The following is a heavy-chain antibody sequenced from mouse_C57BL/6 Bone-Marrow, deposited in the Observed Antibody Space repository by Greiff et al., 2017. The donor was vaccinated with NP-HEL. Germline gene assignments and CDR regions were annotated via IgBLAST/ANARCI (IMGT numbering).Heavy chain of an antibody. CDR2: IDPENGDT. J-gene: IGHJ3*01. V-gene: IGHV14-4*01. Sequence: DVQLQESGAELVRPGASVKLSCTASGFNIKDDYMHWVKQRPEQGLEWIGWIDPENGDTEYASKFQGKATITADTSSNTAYLQLSSLTSEDTAVYYCTTPYDYPSWFAYWGQGTLVTVSA. CDR3: TTPYDYPSWFAY. CDR1: GFNIKDDY. D-gene: IGHD2-4*01.